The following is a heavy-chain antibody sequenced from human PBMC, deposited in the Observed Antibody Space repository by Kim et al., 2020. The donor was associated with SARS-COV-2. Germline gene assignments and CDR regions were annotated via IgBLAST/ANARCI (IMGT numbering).Heavy chain of an antibody. V-gene: IGHV3-21*01. Sequence: GGSLRLSCAASGFSFSTYSMNWVRQAPGKGLDWVSSISSSSAYIYYADSVKGRFTISRDNAKNSLYLQMSSLRAEDTAVYYCARDLSVSYTAELGMWGQG. CDR3: ARDLSVSYTAELGM. CDR2: ISSSSAYI. CDR1: GFSFSTYS. J-gene: IGHJ1*01. D-gene: IGHD3-16*01.